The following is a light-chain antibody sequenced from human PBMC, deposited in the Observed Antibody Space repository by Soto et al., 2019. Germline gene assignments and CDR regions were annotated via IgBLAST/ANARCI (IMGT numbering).Light chain of an antibody. V-gene: IGLV1-40*01. CDR1: SSNIGAGYD. CDR3: QSYDSSLSGSV. CDR2: GNS. J-gene: IGLJ3*02. Sequence: QSVLTQPPSVSGAPGQRVTISCIGSSSNIGAGYDVHWYQQLPGTAPKLLIYGNSNRPSGVPDRFSGSKSGTSASLAITGLQAEDEADYYCQSYDSSLSGSVFGGGTTLTVL.